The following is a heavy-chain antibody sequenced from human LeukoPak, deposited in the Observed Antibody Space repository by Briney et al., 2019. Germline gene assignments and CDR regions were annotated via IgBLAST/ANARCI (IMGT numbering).Heavy chain of an antibody. J-gene: IGHJ4*02. Sequence: GESLKTSSKGSGYSFTSYWIGWVRQMPGKGLEWMGIIYHGDSDTRYSPSVQGQVTISADKSISTAYLQWSSLKASDTAMYYCASSGGAMIEVFYYWGQETLVTVSS. CDR1: GYSFTSYW. CDR2: IYHGDSDT. D-gene: IGHD3-22*01. CDR3: ASSGGAMIEVFYY. V-gene: IGHV5-51*01.